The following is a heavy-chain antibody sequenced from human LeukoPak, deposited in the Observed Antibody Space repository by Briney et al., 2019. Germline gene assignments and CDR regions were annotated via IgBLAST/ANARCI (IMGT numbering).Heavy chain of an antibody. CDR3: ARGFSSSRPHYFDY. CDR2: IGSSSSSYI. D-gene: IGHD6-13*01. J-gene: IGHJ4*02. CDR1: GFTFSSYS. V-gene: IGHV3-21*01. Sequence: GGSLRLSCAASGFTFSSYSMNWVRQAPGKGLEWVSSIGSSSSSYIYYADSVKGRFTISRDNAKNPLYLQMNSLRAEDTAVYYCARGFSSSRPHYFDYWGQGTLVTVSS.